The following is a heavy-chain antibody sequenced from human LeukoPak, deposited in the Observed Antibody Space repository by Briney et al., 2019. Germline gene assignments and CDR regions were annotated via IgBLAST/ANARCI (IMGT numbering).Heavy chain of an antibody. Sequence: GGSLRLSCAGSGFTFSSYAMSWFRKAPGKGLDGFSVIINTGATTYDADSVKGRFTISRDNSRSTLYLQMNSLRAEDTALYYCAKDTSIGRYCTNGVCSPFDYWGQGTLVTVSS. CDR3: AKDTSIGRYCTNGVCSPFDY. J-gene: IGHJ4*02. CDR1: GFTFSSYA. CDR2: IINTGATT. V-gene: IGHV3-23*01. D-gene: IGHD2-8*01.